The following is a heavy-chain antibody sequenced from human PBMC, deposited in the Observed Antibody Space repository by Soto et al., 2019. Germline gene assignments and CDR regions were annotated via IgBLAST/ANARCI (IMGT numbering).Heavy chain of an antibody. V-gene: IGHV4-59*01. D-gene: IGHD2-21*01. Sequence: QVQLQESGPGLVKPSETLSLTCTVSGGSISSYYWSWIRQPPGKGLEWIGYIYYSGSTNYNPSLKSRVTISVDTCKNQFSLKLSSVTAADTAVYYCARYHRGGTIRWFDPWGQGTLVTVSS. CDR1: GGSISSYY. CDR3: ARYHRGGTIRWFDP. CDR2: IYYSGST. J-gene: IGHJ5*02.